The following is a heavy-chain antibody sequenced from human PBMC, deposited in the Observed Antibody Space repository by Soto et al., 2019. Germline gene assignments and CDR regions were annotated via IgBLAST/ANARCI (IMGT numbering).Heavy chain of an antibody. CDR1: GGTFSSYA. Sequence: GASVKVSCKASGGTFSSYAISWVRQAPGQGLEWMGGIIPIFGTANYAQKFQGRATITADKSTSTAYMELSSLRSEDTAVYYCARGLYSGYDYRPMAEGLYSYGMDVWGQGTTVTVSS. V-gene: IGHV1-69*06. CDR3: ARGLYSGYDYRPMAEGLYSYGMDV. CDR2: IIPIFGTA. D-gene: IGHD5-12*01. J-gene: IGHJ6*02.